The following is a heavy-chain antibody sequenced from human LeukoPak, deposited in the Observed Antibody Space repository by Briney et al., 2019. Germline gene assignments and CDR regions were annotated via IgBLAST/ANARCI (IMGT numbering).Heavy chain of an antibody. J-gene: IGHJ6*03. CDR1: GFTFRNYA. V-gene: IGHV3-64*01. CDR3: ARAAYYDFWSGYPDYYYYYMDV. D-gene: IGHD3-3*01. CDR2: ISSNGGST. Sequence: GGPLRLSCAASGFTFRNYAMHWVRQAPGKGLEYVSAISSNGGSTYYANSVKGRFTISRDNSKNTLYLQIGSLRAEDMAVYYCARAAYYDFWSGYPDYYYYYMDVWGKGTTVTVSS.